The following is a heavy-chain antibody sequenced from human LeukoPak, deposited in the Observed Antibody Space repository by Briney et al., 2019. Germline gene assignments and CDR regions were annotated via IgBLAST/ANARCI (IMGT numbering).Heavy chain of an antibody. CDR2: IDNVGGT. CDR3: MGYGGNSF. Sequence: GGSLRLSCVASGFTVSDNHVSWVRQAPGKGLEWVSLIDNVGGTYYADSVKGRFTISREHSENTLYLQMNSLRAEDTALYYCMGYGGNSFWGQGTLVTVPS. V-gene: IGHV3-66*01. CDR1: GFTVSDNH. D-gene: IGHD4-23*01. J-gene: IGHJ4*02.